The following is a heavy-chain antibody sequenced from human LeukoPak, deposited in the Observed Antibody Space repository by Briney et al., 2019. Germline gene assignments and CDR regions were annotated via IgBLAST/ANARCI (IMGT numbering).Heavy chain of an antibody. V-gene: IGHV3-23*01. CDR3: AKDPIARIVGATLYYFDY. Sequence: GGSTYYADSVKGRFTISRDNSKNTLYLQMNSLRAEDTAVYYCAKDPIARIVGATLYYFDYWGQGTLVTVSS. D-gene: IGHD1-26*01. CDR2: GGST. J-gene: IGHJ4*02.